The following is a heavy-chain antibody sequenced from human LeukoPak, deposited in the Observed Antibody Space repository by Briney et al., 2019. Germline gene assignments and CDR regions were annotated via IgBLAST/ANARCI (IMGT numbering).Heavy chain of an antibody. CDR1: GYTFTGYY. V-gene: IGHV1-2*02. Sequence: ASVTVSCKASGYTFTGYYMHWVRQAPGQGLEWMGWINPNHGDTNYAQKFQDRVSMTRDTSISTAYMHLSRLRSADTAVYYCARSPHILTGENFDYWGQGTLLTVSS. J-gene: IGHJ4*02. CDR3: ARSPHILTGENFDY. D-gene: IGHD3-9*01. CDR2: INPNHGDT.